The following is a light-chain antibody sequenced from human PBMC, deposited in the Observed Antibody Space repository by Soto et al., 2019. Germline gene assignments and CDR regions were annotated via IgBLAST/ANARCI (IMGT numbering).Light chain of an antibody. Sequence: QSVLTQPPSVSGAPGQRVTISCTGSSSNIGAGYDVHWYQQLPGTAPKLLIYGNSNRPSGVPDRFSGSKSGTSASLAITGLQAEGEADYYCQSYGSSLGGWVFGGGTQLTVL. CDR2: GNS. CDR1: SSNIGAGYD. CDR3: QSYGSSLGGWV. V-gene: IGLV1-40*01. J-gene: IGLJ3*02.